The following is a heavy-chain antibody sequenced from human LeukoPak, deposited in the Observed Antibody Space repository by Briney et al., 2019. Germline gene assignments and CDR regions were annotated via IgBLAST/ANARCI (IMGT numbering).Heavy chain of an antibody. CDR3: ARARYSSSWFSRPFDY. CDR1: GGSFSGYY. D-gene: IGHD6-13*01. Sequence: SETLSLTCAVYGGSFSGYYWSWIRQPPGKGLEWIGEINHSGSTNYNPSLKSRVTISVDTSKNQFSLKLSSVTAADTAVYYCARARYSSSWFSRPFDYWGQGTLVTVSS. CDR2: INHSGST. V-gene: IGHV4-34*01. J-gene: IGHJ4*02.